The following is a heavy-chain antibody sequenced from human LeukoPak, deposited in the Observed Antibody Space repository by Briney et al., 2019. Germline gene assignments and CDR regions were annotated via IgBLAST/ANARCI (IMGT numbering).Heavy chain of an antibody. Sequence: GGSLRLSCAASGFTFSNYYMSWIRQAPGKGLEWVSYISSSGSTIYYADSVKGRFTISRDNAKNSLYLQMNSLRAEDTAVYYCARAPYYYDSSGSLDYWGQGTLATVSS. J-gene: IGHJ4*02. D-gene: IGHD3-22*01. V-gene: IGHV3-11*01. CDR2: ISSSGSTI. CDR3: ARAPYYYDSSGSLDY. CDR1: GFTFSNYY.